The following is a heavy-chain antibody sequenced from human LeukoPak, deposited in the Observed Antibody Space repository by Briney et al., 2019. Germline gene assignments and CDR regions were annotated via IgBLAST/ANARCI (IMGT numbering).Heavy chain of an antibody. CDR1: SYSISSGNY. CDR3: ARETRGHCTSGSCYSRYFDY. V-gene: IGHV4-38-2*02. Sequence: PSETLSLTCTVSSYSISSGNYWGWIRQPPGKGLEWIGSIYQSGSTYYNPSHKSRVTISVDTSKNQFSLKVRSGTAADTAFYYCARETRGHCTSGSCYSRYFDYWGQGILVTVSS. J-gene: IGHJ4*02. CDR2: IYQSGST. D-gene: IGHD2-15*01.